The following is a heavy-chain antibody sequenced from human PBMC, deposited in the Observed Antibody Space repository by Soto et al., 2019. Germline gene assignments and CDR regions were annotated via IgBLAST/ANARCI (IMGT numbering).Heavy chain of an antibody. V-gene: IGHV4-31*03. CDR2: IYYSGST. CDR3: AREKRYDILTGYNGSGFDY. D-gene: IGHD3-9*01. Sequence: SEPKSLTCNDSAGYNIGVVDYWRWIRQHPEKGLEWIGYIYYSGSTYYNPSLKSRVTISVDTSKNQFSLKLSSVTAADTAVYYCAREKRYDILTGYNGSGFDYWGQGTMVTVSS. J-gene: IGHJ4*02. CDR1: AGYNIGVVDY.